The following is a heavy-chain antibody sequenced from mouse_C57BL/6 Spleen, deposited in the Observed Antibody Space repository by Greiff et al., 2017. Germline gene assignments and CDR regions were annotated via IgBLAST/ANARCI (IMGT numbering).Heavy chain of an antibody. CDR3: ARDLYYGFDY. CDR1: GFTFSDYY. J-gene: IGHJ2*01. V-gene: IGHV5-16*01. CDR2: INYDGSST. D-gene: IGHD2-1*01. Sequence: EVQLVESEGGLVQPGSSMKLSCTASGFTFSDYYMAWVRQVPEKGLEWVANINYDGSSTYYLDSLKSRFIISRDNAKNILYLQMSSLKSEDTATYYCARDLYYGFDYWGQGTTLTVSS.